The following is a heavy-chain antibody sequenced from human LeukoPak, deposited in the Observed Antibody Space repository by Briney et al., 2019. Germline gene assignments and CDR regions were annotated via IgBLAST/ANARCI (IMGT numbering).Heavy chain of an antibody. CDR2: IYHSGSP. J-gene: IGHJ4*02. Sequence: PSETLSLTCAVSGGSISSNNWWGWVRQPPGKGLEWIGEIYHSGSPNYNPSLKSRVTISVDKSRNHFSLNLSSVTAADTAVYYCANHQGGTIFYPSEIDYWGQGTLVTVSS. D-gene: IGHD3-3*01. CDR1: GGSISSNNW. CDR3: ANHQGGTIFYPSEIDY. V-gene: IGHV4-4*02.